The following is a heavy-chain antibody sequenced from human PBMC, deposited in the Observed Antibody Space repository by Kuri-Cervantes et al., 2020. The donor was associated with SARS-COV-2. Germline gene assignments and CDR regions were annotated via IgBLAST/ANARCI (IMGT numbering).Heavy chain of an antibody. V-gene: IGHV1-69*05. Sequence: SVKVSCKASGYTFTGYYMHWVRQAPGQGLEWMGGIILIFGTANYAQKFQGRVTITTDESTSTAYMELSSLRSEDTAVYYCAREQPDATFFDYWGQGTLVTVSS. J-gene: IGHJ4*02. D-gene: IGHD6-13*01. CDR1: GYTFTGYY. CDR3: AREQPDATFFDY. CDR2: IILIFGTA.